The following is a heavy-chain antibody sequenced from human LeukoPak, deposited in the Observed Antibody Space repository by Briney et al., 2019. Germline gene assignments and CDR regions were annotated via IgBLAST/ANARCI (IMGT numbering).Heavy chain of an antibody. CDR1: GFTFSSYG. Sequence: PGGSLRLSCAASGFTFSSYGMHWVRQAPGKGLEWVAFIRYDGSNKYYADSVKGRFTISRDNSKNTLYLQMNSLRAEDTAVYYCARDRVQLEPRGLEVKSLLPTWGQGTLVTVSS. D-gene: IGHD1-1*01. CDR3: ARDRVQLEPRGLEVKSLLPT. V-gene: IGHV3-30*02. J-gene: IGHJ5*02. CDR2: IRYDGSNK.